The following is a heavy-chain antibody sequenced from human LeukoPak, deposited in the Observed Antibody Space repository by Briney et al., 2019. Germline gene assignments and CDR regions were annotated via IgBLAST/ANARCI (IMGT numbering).Heavy chain of an antibody. J-gene: IGHJ4*02. CDR3: ARAVATIADFDY. V-gene: IGHV1-69*05. CDR1: GGTFSSYA. CDR2: IIPIFGTA. D-gene: IGHD5-12*01. Sequence: SVKVSCKASGGTFSSYAISWVRQAPGQGLEWTGGIIPIFGTANYAQKFQGRVTITTDESTSTAYMELSSLRSEDTAVYYCARAVATIADFDYWGQGTLVTVSS.